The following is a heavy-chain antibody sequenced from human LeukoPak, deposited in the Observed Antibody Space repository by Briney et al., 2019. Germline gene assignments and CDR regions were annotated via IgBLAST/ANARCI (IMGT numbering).Heavy chain of an antibody. V-gene: IGHV5-51*01. CDR1: GYSFTTYW. D-gene: IGHD7-27*01. J-gene: IGHJ3*02. CDR3: ARSRAPGAADAFDI. CDR2: IYPGNSDT. Sequence: GESLKISCKGSGYSFTTYWIGWVRQMSGKGLEWMGIIYPGNSDTRYSPSFQGQVTISADKSINTAYLQWSSLKAPDTAMYYCARSRAPGAADAFDIWGQGAMVTVSS.